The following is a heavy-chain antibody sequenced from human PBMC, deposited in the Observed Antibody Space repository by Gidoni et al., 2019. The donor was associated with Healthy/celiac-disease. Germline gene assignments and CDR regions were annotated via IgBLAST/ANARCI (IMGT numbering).Heavy chain of an antibody. CDR3: AKDPELE. D-gene: IGHD1-1*01. J-gene: IGHJ4*02. CDR2: ISGSGGST. Sequence: EVQLVESWRGLVQPGGSLRLSSAASGFTFSSDAMSWVRQAPGKGLEWVSAISGSGGSTYYADSVKGRFTSSRDNSKNTLYLQMDSLRAEDTAVYYCAKDPELEWGQGTLVTVSS. CDR1: GFTFSSDA. V-gene: IGHV3-23*04.